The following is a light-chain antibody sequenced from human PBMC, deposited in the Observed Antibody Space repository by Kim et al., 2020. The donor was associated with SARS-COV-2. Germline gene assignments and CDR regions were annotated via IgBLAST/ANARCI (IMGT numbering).Light chain of an antibody. V-gene: IGLV4-69*01. CDR3: QTWGTDIHVV. Sequence: SVKLTCTRSSGRSNHGIAWHQKQPQKGPRFLINLKSDGSHTKGDGIPDRFSGYISGTEHYLTISSLQSEDEGDYYCQTWGTDIHVVFGGGTKLTVL. CDR1: SGRSNHG. CDR2: LKSDGSH. J-gene: IGLJ2*01.